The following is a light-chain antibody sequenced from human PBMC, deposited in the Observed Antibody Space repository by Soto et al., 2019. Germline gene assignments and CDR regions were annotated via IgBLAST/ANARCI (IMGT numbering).Light chain of an antibody. V-gene: IGLV3-1*01. CDR1: ELGDKY. CDR3: QAWDSNSVV. CDR2: QDT. Sequence: SYELTQPPSVSVSPGQTASITCSGDELGDKYAFWYQQKPAQSPVLVIYQDTQRPSGIPERFSGSNSGNTATLTISGTQAMDEADYYCQAWDSNSVVFGGGTKLTVL. J-gene: IGLJ2*01.